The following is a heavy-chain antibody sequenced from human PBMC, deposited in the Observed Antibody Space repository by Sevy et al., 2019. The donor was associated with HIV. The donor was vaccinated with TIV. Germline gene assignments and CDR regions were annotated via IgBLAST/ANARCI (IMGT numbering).Heavy chain of an antibody. Sequence: SETLSLTCRVSGVSISSDYWSWIRQPPGKEPEWIGYIHHSGNSNYKTSLKSRVTMPVDTSKNQFSLNLRSVSAADTAVYYCARSVAANYMDVWGKGTTVTVSS. CDR1: GVSISSDY. V-gene: IGHV4-59*01. D-gene: IGHD1-26*01. CDR2: IHHSGNS. J-gene: IGHJ6*03. CDR3: ARSVAANYMDV.